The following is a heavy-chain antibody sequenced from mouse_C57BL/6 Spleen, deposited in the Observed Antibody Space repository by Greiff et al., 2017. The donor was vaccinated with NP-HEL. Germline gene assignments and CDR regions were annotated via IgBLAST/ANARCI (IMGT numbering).Heavy chain of an antibody. V-gene: IGHV5-4*01. J-gene: IGHJ1*03. Sequence: EVQRVESGGGLVKPGGSLKLSCAASGFTFSSYAMSWVRQTPEKRLEWVATISDGGSYTYYPDNVKGRFTIYRDNAKNNLYLQISQLKSEDTAMYYCARDPLLLRSWYFDVWGTGTTVTVSS. CDR3: ARDPLLLRSWYFDV. D-gene: IGHD1-1*01. CDR1: GFTFSSYA. CDR2: ISDGGSYT.